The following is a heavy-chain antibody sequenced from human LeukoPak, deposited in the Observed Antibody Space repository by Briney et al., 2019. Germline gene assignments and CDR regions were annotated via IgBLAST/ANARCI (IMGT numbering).Heavy chain of an antibody. CDR3: AGSPVAATLYGMDV. D-gene: IGHD2-15*01. Sequence: SVKVSCKASGYTFIRYYMHWVRQAPGQGLEWMGRIIPILGIANYAQKFQGRVTITADKSTSTAYMELSSLRSEDTAVYYCAGSPVAATLYGMDVWGQGTTVTVSS. CDR1: GYTFIRYY. CDR2: IIPILGIA. J-gene: IGHJ6*02. V-gene: IGHV1-69*02.